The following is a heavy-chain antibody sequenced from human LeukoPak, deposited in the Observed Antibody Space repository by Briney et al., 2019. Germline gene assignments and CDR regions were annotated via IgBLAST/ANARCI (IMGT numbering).Heavy chain of an antibody. V-gene: IGHV4-59*01. D-gene: IGHD5-18*01. J-gene: IGHJ3*02. CDR1: GGSISSYY. Sequence: SETLSLTCTVSGGSISSYYWSWIRQPPGKGLEWIGYSYYSGSTNYNPSLKSRVTISVDTSKNQFSLKLSSVTAADTAVYYCARGGYLSDAFDIWGQGTMVTVSS. CDR2: SYYSGST. CDR3: ARGGYLSDAFDI.